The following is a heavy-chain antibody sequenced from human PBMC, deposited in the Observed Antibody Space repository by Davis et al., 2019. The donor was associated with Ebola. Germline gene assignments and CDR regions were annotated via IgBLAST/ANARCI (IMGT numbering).Heavy chain of an antibody. CDR2: IYTGDSDT. CDR3: ARPLGYCSGGSCRYYFDY. J-gene: IGHJ4*02. CDR1: GNSFSSHW. D-gene: IGHD2-15*01. V-gene: IGHV5-51*01. Sequence: GESLKISCKDSGNSFSSHWIGWVRQMPGKGLEWMGIIYTGDSDTRYRPSFQGQVTISADKSISTAYLQWSSLKASDTAMYYCARPLGYCSGGSCRYYFDYWGQGTLVTVSS.